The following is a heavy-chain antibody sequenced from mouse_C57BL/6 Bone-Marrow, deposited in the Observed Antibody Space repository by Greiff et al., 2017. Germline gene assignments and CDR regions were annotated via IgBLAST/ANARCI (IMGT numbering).Heavy chain of an antibody. J-gene: IGHJ3*01. D-gene: IGHD3-2*02. V-gene: IGHV1-54*01. CDR1: GYAFTNYL. Sequence: QVQLQQSGAELVRPGTSVKVSCKASGYAFTNYLIEWVKQRPGQGLEWIGEIIPGSGGTNYNEKFKGKATLTADKSSSTAYMQLSRLTSEDSAVYFSARSGQHRLRRFAYWGQGTLVTVSA. CDR2: IIPGSGGT. CDR3: ARSGQHRLRRFAY.